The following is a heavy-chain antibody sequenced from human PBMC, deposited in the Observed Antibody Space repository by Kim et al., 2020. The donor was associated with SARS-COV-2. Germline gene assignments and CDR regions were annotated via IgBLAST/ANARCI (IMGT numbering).Heavy chain of an antibody. D-gene: IGHD3-16*01. J-gene: IGHJ4*02. V-gene: IGHV3-30*07. Sequence: ADSVKGRFTISRDNSKNTLYLQRNSLRAEDKAVYYCATEIITFGGIISEDYWGQGTLVTVSS. CDR3: ATEIITFGGIISEDY.